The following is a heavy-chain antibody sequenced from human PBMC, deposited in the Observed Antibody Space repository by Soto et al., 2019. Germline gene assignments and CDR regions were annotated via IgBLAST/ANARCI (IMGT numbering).Heavy chain of an antibody. Sequence: PGGSLRLSCAASGFTFSSYSMNWVRQAPGKGLEWVSSISSSSSYIYYADSVKGRFTISRDNAKNSLYLQMNSLRAEDTAVYYCARDDSSGYYYRYNFDYWGQGTLVTVSS. CDR2: ISSSSSYI. D-gene: IGHD3-22*01. V-gene: IGHV3-21*01. CDR3: ARDDSSGYYYRYNFDY. J-gene: IGHJ4*02. CDR1: GFTFSSYS.